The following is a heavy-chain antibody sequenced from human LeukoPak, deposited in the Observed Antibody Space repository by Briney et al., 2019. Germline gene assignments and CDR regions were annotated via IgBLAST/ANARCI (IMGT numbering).Heavy chain of an antibody. D-gene: IGHD2-8*01. Sequence: GGSLRLSCAASGFTFSSNHMSWVRQAPGQGLEWVSVIYRGGSTYYADSVKGRFTLSRDNSKNTLYLQMNSLRAEDTAEFYCRRDGATACINDWGQGTLVTVSS. CDR3: RRDGATACIND. CDR2: IYRGGST. CDR1: GFTFSSNH. J-gene: IGHJ4*02. V-gene: IGHV3-66*01.